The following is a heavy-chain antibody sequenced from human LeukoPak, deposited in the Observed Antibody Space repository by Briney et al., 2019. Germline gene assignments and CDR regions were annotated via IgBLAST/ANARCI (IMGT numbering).Heavy chain of an antibody. CDR3: ARSRTLWGAFDI. V-gene: IGHV3-13*05. D-gene: IGHD2-21*01. CDR2: IGTAGDP. Sequence: GGSLRLSCAASGFTFSSHDMHWVRHTTGKGLEWVSGIGTAGDPYYLDSVKGRFTISRENAKNSLYLQMNSLRAGDTAVYYCARSRTLWGAFDIWGQGTMVTVSS. J-gene: IGHJ3*02. CDR1: GFTFSSHD.